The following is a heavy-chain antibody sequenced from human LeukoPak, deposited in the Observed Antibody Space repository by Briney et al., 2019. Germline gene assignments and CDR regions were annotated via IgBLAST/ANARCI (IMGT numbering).Heavy chain of an antibody. D-gene: IGHD5-12*01. CDR2: IYYSGST. V-gene: IGHV4-61*08. Sequence: PSETLSLTCTVSGDPISSYSDYKWTSIRQPPGKGLEWIGYIYYSGSTNYNPSLKSRVTISVDTSKNQFSVKLTSVTAADTAVYYCAREYSAFDYWGQGSLVTVSS. CDR3: AREYSAFDY. J-gene: IGHJ4*02. CDR1: GDPISSYSDY.